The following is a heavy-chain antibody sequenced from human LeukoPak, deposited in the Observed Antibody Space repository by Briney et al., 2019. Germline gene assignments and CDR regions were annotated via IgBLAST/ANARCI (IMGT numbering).Heavy chain of an antibody. V-gene: IGHV3-33*01. Sequence: GRSLRLSCAATGLTFSTSGMHWVRQAPGKGLEWVAVIWYDGSNKHYAESVKGRFSISRDNSKSTLYLQMNSLRAEDTAVYYCARARGVSTGYRPIDYWGQGTLVTVSS. J-gene: IGHJ4*02. CDR3: ARARGVSTGYRPIDY. CDR2: IWYDGSNK. D-gene: IGHD3-22*01. CDR1: GLTFSTSG.